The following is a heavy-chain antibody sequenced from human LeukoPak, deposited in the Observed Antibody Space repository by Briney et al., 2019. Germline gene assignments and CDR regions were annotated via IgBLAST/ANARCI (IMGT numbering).Heavy chain of an antibody. D-gene: IGHD3-22*01. J-gene: IGHJ4*02. CDR3: ARESTTATYYHDNSGHFDY. CDR2: IVPIPDVA. CDR1: ADTFSNYA. V-gene: IGHV1-69*04. Sequence: ASVKVSCKTPADTFSNYAISWVRQAPGQGLEWMGRIVPIPDVAAYAQKYQARVTITADKSTSTAYLDLRSLRFEDTAVYFRARESTTATYYHDNSGHFDYWGQGTPVTVSA.